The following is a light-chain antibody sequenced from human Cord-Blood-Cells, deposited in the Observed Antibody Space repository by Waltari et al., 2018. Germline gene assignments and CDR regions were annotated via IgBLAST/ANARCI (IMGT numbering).Light chain of an antibody. CDR1: QSLLHSNGYNY. V-gene: IGKV2-28*01. J-gene: IGKJ1*01. Sequence: DIVMTQSPLSLPVTPGAPASISCRSSQSLLHSNGYNYLDWYLQKPGQSPQLLISLGSNRASGVPDRFSGSGSGTDFTLKISRVEAEDVGVYYCMQALQTPTFGQGTKVEIK. CDR2: LGS. CDR3: MQALQTPT.